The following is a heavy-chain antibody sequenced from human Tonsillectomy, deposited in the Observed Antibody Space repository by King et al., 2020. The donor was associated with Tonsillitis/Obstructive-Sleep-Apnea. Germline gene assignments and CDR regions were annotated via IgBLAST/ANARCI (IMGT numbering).Heavy chain of an antibody. J-gene: IGHJ4*02. Sequence: VQLVQSGAEVKKPGESLRISCKGSGYSFTSYWISWVRQMPGKGLEWMGRIDPSDSYTNYSPSFQGHVTISADKSISTAYLQWSSLKASDTAMYYCARQYRALYDILTGEGWYYFDYWGPGTLGTVSS. CDR3: ARQYRALYDILTGEGWYYFDY. V-gene: IGHV5-10-1*01. CDR1: GYSFTSYW. D-gene: IGHD3-9*01. CDR2: IDPSDSYT.